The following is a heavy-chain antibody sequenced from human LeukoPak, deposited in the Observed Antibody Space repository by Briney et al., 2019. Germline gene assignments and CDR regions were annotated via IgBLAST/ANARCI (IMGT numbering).Heavy chain of an antibody. CDR1: GGSFSGYY. CDR3: AKAGWRGGGTFNEFDP. Sequence: SETLSLTCAVYGGSFSGYYWSWIRQPPGKGLEWIGEINHSGSTNYNPSLKSRVTISVDTSKNQFALKLRSVTVADTAVYFCAKAGWRGGGTFNEFDPWGQGTLVTVSS. J-gene: IGHJ5*02. D-gene: IGHD3-16*01. V-gene: IGHV4-34*01. CDR2: INHSGST.